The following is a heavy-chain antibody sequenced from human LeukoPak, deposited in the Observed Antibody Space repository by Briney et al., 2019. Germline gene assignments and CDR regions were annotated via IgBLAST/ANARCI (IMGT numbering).Heavy chain of an antibody. CDR3: ARSGVIPKRSDYYYMDV. CDR1: GFTFSSYG. Sequence: AGGSLRLSCAASGFTFSSYGMHWVRQAPGKGLEWVAVISYDGSNKYYADSVKGRFTISRDNSKNTLYLQMNSLRAEDTAVYYCARSGVIPKRSDYYYMDVWGKGTTVTVSS. D-gene: IGHD2-21*01. CDR2: ISYDGSNK. J-gene: IGHJ6*03. V-gene: IGHV3-30*03.